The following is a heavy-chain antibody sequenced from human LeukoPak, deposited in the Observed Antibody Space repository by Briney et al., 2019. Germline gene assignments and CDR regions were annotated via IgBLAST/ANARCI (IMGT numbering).Heavy chain of an antibody. CDR3: ARDRGHYDSSGYYYMDLADWYFDL. J-gene: IGHJ2*01. Sequence: SETLSLTRTVSGGSISSYYWSWIRQPPGKGLEWIGYIYYSGSTNYNPSLKSRVTISVDTSKNQFSLKLSSVTAADTAVYYCARDRGHYDSSGYYYMDLADWYFDLWGRGTLVTVSS. CDR2: IYYSGST. V-gene: IGHV4-59*01. CDR1: GGSISSYY. D-gene: IGHD3-22*01.